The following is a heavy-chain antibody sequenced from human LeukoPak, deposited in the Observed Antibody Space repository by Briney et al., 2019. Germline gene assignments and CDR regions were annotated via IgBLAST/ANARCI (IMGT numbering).Heavy chain of an antibody. V-gene: IGHV1-2*02. CDR3: ARGGEYSSSSDY. J-gene: IGHJ4*02. Sequence: ASVKVSCKASGYTFTGYYMHWVRQAPGQGLEWMGWINPNSGGTNCAQKFQGRVTMTRDTSISTAYMELSRLRSDDTAVYYCARGGEYSSSSDYWGQGTLVTVSS. CDR2: INPNSGGT. CDR1: GYTFTGYY. D-gene: IGHD6-6*01.